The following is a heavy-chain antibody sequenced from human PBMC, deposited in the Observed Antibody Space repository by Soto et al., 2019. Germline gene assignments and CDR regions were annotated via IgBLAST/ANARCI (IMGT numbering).Heavy chain of an antibody. Sequence: PSETLSLTCAVYGGSFSGYYWSWIRQSPGKGLEWIGEINHSGSTNYNPSLKSRVTMSVDTSKNQFSLKLSSVTAADTAVYYCARGNYDPEDYYYYGMDVWGQGTTVTVSS. D-gene: IGHD3-3*01. J-gene: IGHJ6*02. CDR3: ARGNYDPEDYYYYGMDV. V-gene: IGHV4-34*01. CDR2: INHSGST. CDR1: GGSFSGYY.